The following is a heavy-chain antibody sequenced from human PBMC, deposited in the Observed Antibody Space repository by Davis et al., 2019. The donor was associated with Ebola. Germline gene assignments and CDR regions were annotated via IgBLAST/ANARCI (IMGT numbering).Heavy chain of an antibody. J-gene: IGHJ4*02. V-gene: IGHV3-30*03. CDR2: ISYDGSNK. Sequence: GGSLRLSCAATGFSFSHYGMHWVRQAPGKGPEWVSVISYDGSNKYYADSVKGRFTISRDNSKNTLYLQMNSLRAEDTAVYYCVGSGFGYWGQGTLVTVSS. CDR1: GFSFSHYG. D-gene: IGHD6-19*01. CDR3: VGSGFGY.